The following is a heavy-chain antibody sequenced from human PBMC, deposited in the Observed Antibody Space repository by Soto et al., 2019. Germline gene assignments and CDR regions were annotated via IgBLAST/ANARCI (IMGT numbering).Heavy chain of an antibody. V-gene: IGHV1-8*01. CDR2: MNPSTGNT. CDR3: ARGRIIVAGGFDP. Sequence: QVQLVQSGAEVKKPEASVKVSCKASGYTFTSYDNIWVRQATGQGLEWMGWMNPSTGNTDSAEKFQGRLTMTRNTSISTVYMELSSLSFEDTAVYYCARGRIIVAGGFDPWGQGTLVTVS. J-gene: IGHJ5*02. D-gene: IGHD6-19*01. CDR1: GYTFTSYD.